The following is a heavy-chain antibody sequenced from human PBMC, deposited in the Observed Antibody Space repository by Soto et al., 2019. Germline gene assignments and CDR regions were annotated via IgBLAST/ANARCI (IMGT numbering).Heavy chain of an antibody. Sequence: QVQLEQSGAEVKKPGSSVKVSCKASGGTFSNSAISWVRQARGQGLEWMGGIMPVFRTPDYAQKFQGRVTITADESTSTAYMELSGLRSDDTAVYFCASDKDRPQLGGNYYYILDVWGQGTTVTVSS. D-gene: IGHD3-3*02. J-gene: IGHJ6*02. CDR3: ASDKDRPQLGGNYYYILDV. CDR2: IMPVFRTP. V-gene: IGHV1-69*12. CDR1: GGTFSNSA.